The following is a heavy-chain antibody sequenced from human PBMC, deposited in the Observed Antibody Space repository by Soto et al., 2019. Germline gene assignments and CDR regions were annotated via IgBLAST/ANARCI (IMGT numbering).Heavy chain of an antibody. J-gene: IGHJ3*02. CDR2: ISSSGSTI. CDR1: GFTFSSYE. V-gene: IGHV3-48*03. CDR3: ARVGTRHAFDI. Sequence: GGSLSLSCAASGFTFSSYEMNWVRQAPGKGLEWVSYISSSGSTIYYADSVKGRFAISRDNAKNSLYLQMNSLRAEDTAVYYCARVGTRHAFDIWGQGTMVTVSS.